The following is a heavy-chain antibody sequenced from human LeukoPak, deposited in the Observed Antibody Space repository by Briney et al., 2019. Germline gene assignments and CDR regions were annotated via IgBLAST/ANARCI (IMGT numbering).Heavy chain of an antibody. CDR3: ASTYYDDTSGHYAY. J-gene: IGHJ4*02. V-gene: IGHV3-11*03. Sequence: GGSLRLSCATSGFTFSNAWMSWVRQAPGKGLEWVSYISSSNNYTKYAESVKGRFTISRDNAKNSLFLQMNSLRAEDTAVYYCASTYYDDTSGHYAYWGQGTLVTVSS. D-gene: IGHD3-22*01. CDR1: GFTFSNAW. CDR2: ISSSNNYT.